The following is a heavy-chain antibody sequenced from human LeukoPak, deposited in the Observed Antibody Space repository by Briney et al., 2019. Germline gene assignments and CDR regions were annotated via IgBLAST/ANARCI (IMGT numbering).Heavy chain of an antibody. CDR1: GFTISSNY. J-gene: IGHJ3*02. V-gene: IGHV3-53*04. CDR2: VYSGGTT. CDR3: ARQYYYDTSGYDAFDI. D-gene: IGHD3-22*01. Sequence: GGSLRLSCAASGFTISSNYMSWVRQAPGKGLEWVSVVYSGGTTYYADSVKGRFTISRHNLKNTVYLQMNSLRGEDTAVYYCARQYYYDTSGYDAFDIWGQGTMVTVSS.